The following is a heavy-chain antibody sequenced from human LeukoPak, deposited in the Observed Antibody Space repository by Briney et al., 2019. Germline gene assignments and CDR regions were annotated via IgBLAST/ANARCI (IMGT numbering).Heavy chain of an antibody. CDR3: ARVSILIVPYYAFDI. D-gene: IGHD2/OR15-2a*01. V-gene: IGHV3-21*01. CDR1: GFSFSSYS. J-gene: IGHJ3*02. Sequence: GGSLRLSCAASGFSFSSYSMRWVRQAPGKGLEWVSSISSSSNYIYYADSVKGRFTISRDNAKNSLYLQMNSLRAEDTAVYYCARVSILIVPYYAFDIWGQGTMVTVSS. CDR2: ISSSSNYI.